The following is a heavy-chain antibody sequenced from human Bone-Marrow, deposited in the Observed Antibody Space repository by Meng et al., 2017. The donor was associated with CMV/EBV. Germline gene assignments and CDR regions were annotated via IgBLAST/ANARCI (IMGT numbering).Heavy chain of an antibody. D-gene: IGHD2-2*01. Sequence: SVKVSCKASGGTFSSYAISWVRQAPGQGLEWMGGIIPILGIANYAQKFQGRVTITADKSTSTAYMELSSLRSEDTAVYYCARERGIVVVPAAMGAFEIWGQGTMVTVSS. J-gene: IGHJ3*02. CDR3: ARERGIVVVPAAMGAFEI. CDR2: IIPILGIA. CDR1: GGTFSSYA. V-gene: IGHV1-69*10.